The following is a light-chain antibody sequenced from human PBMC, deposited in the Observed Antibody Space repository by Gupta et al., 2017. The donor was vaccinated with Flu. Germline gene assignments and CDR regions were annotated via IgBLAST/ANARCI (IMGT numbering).Light chain of an antibody. V-gene: IGKV3-20*01. Sequence: EIVLTQSPGTLSLSPGERATLSCRASQSGSSMFLAWYQQKPGQAPRLLIYGAVTRANGVSVRFSGSGSAADFTLTSSRREPEDFAVYYWQHDGSSCTFGEGTKLEIK. CDR1: QSGSSMF. CDR3: QHDGSSCT. J-gene: IGKJ2*02. CDR2: GAV.